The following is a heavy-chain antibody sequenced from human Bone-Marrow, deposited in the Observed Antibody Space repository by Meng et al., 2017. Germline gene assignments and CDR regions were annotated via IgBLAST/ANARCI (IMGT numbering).Heavy chain of an antibody. D-gene: IGHD5-18*01. CDR2: INPNSGGT. CDR3: ARAPDTAMVTGWFDP. J-gene: IGHJ5*02. V-gene: IGHV1-2*06. CDR1: GYTFTGYY. Sequence: ASVKVSCKASGYTFTGYYMHWVRQAPGQGLEWMGRINPNSGGTNYAQKFQGRVTMTRDTSISTVYMELSSLRSEDTAVYYCARAPDTAMVTGWFDPWGQGTLVTVSS.